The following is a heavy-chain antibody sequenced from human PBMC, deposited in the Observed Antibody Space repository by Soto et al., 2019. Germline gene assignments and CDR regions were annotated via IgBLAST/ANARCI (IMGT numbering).Heavy chain of an antibody. CDR2: IYYSGST. V-gene: IGHV4-59*08. CDR3: ARGGGSYSLFDC. CDR1: GGSISRYY. Sequence: QVQLQESGPGLVKPSETLSLTCTVSGGSISRYYWSWIRQPPGKGLEWIGYIYYSGSTKYNPSLKSRVTISVDTSKNQFSLKLNSVTAADTAVYYCARGGGSYSLFDCWGQGTLVTVSS. J-gene: IGHJ4*02. D-gene: IGHD1-26*01.